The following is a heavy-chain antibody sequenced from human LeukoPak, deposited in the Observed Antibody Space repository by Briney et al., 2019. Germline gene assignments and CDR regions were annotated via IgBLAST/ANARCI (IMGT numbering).Heavy chain of an antibody. D-gene: IGHD1-1*01. Sequence: PGGSLRLSCAASGFSFSSYWMTWVRQAPGKGLEWVANIKEDGSDKYYVDSVKGRFTISRDNAKNSLYLQMNSLRAEDTAVYYCARDSPGYLAYDSWGQGTLVTVSS. CDR2: IKEDGSDK. CDR3: ARDSPGYLAYDS. V-gene: IGHV3-7*04. J-gene: IGHJ4*02. CDR1: GFSFSSYW.